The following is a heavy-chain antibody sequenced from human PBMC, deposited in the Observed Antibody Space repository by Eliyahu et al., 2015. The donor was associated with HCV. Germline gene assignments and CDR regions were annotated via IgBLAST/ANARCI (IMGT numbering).Heavy chain of an antibody. CDR1: GGSIPTYS. CDR3: ASGGGGIAVAGTGGWFDP. J-gene: IGHJ5*02. V-gene: IGHV4-59*01. CDR2: XHYKGGT. D-gene: IGHD6-19*01. Sequence: QVQLQESGPGLVKPSETLSLTCTVSGGSIPTYSXSWIRQPPGKGLXWVGXXHYKGGTNNNPSLKSRVTISLDTSKTQFSLNLTSVTAADTAVYYCASGGGGIAVAGTGGWFDPWGQGTLVTVSS.